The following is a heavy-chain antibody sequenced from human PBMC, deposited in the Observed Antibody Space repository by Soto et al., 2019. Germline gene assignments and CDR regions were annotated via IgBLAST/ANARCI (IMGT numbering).Heavy chain of an antibody. CDR3: ARNTGGTRGPYFDY. CDR1: GYSISSSNW. J-gene: IGHJ4*02. CDR2: ISYTGST. D-gene: IGHD2-2*01. V-gene: IGHV4-28*01. Sequence: QVQLQESGPGLVKPSDTLSLTCAVSGYSISSSNWWGWIRQPPGKGLEWIGYISYTGSTYYNPSLKSRVTMSTDTSKNQFSLKLSSVTAVDTAVYYCARNTGGTRGPYFDYWGQGILVTVSS.